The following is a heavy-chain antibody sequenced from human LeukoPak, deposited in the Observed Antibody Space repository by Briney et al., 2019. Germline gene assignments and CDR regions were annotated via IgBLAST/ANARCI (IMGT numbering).Heavy chain of an antibody. V-gene: IGHV1-8*01. CDR1: GYTFTSYD. CDR3: ARVRLMGNWFDP. Sequence: ASVKVSCKASGYTFTSYDINWVRQATGQGLEWMGWMNPNSGNTGYAQKFQGRVTMTRNTSISTAYMELSSLRSEDTAVYYCARVRLMGNWFDPWGQGTLVTVSP. CDR2: MNPNSGNT. J-gene: IGHJ5*02. D-gene: IGHD3-16*01.